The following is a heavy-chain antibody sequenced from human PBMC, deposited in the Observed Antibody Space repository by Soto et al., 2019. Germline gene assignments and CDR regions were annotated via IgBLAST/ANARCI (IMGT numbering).Heavy chain of an antibody. V-gene: IGHV3-21*01. Sequence: GGSLRLSCAASGFTFSSYSMNWVRQAPGKGLEWVSSISSSSSYIYYADSVKGRFTISRDNAKNSLYLQMNSLRAEDTAVYYCARDLGGGFTNDAFDIWGQGTMVTVSS. CDR1: GFTFSSYS. D-gene: IGHD3-16*01. CDR2: ISSSSSYI. J-gene: IGHJ3*02. CDR3: ARDLGGGFTNDAFDI.